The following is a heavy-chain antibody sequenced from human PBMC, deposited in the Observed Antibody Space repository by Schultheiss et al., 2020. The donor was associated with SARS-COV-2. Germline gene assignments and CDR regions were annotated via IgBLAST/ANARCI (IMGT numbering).Heavy chain of an antibody. CDR1: GFTFSSYG. D-gene: IGHD6-25*01. Sequence: GGSLRLSCAASGFTFSSYGMHWVRQAPGKGLEWVGRTRNKAARYTAEYAASVKGRFTISRDESKNSLYLQMNSLKTEDTAVYYCATVTSSGWHPFDNWGQGTLVTVSS. J-gene: IGHJ4*02. CDR2: TRNKAARYTA. V-gene: IGHV3-72*01. CDR3: ATVTSSGWHPFDN.